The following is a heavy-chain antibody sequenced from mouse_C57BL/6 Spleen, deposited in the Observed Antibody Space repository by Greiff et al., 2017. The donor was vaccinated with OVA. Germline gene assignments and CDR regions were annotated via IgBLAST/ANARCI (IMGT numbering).Heavy chain of an antibody. V-gene: IGHV14-2*01. D-gene: IGHD1-1*01. CDR1: GFNIKDYY. CDR2: IDPEDGET. CDR3: AFYYYGSSYDYFDY. J-gene: IGHJ2*01. Sequence: EVQRVESGAELVKPGASVKLSCTASGFNIKDYYMHWVKQRTEQGLEWIGRIDPEDGETKYAPKFQGKATITADTSSNTAYLQLSSLTSEDTAVYYCAFYYYGSSYDYFDYWGQGTTLTVSS.